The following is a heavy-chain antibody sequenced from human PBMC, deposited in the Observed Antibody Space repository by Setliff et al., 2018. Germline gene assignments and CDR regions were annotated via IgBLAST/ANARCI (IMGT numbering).Heavy chain of an antibody. V-gene: IGHV3-48*04. CDR2: ISSSGSTI. CDR1: GFTFSSYS. Sequence: GGSLRLSCAASGFTFSSYSMSWIRQAPGKGLEWVSYISSSGSTIYYADSVKGRFTISRDNAKNSLYLQMNSLRAEDTAVYYCARDEYSVALFDYWGQGTLVTVSS. J-gene: IGHJ4*02. D-gene: IGHD6-19*01. CDR3: ARDEYSVALFDY.